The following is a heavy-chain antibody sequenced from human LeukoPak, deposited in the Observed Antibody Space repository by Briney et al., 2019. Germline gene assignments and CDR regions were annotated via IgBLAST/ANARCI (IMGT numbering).Heavy chain of an antibody. CDR1: GVSISSYY. CDR2: IFYSGST. J-gene: IGHJ4*02. CDR3: ARESRGWSYFDY. Sequence: SETLSLTCTVSGVSISSYYWSWTRQPPGKGLEWIGYIFYSGSTNYNPSLKSRVTISVDTSKNQFSLKLSSVTAADTAVYYCARESRGWSYFDYWGQGTLVTVSS. V-gene: IGHV4-59*01. D-gene: IGHD6-19*01.